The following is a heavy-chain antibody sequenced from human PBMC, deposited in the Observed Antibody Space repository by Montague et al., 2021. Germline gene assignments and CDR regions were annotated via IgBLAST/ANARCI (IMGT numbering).Heavy chain of an antibody. CDR1: GLIFSHSW. Sequence: LRLSCAASGLIFSHSWMAWARLPPGKGLEWVAGVNPDGRQVGYVESVKGRFTISKDNAKNSLFLQMNSLRGDDTALYYCARNPAYGALDYWGQGTRVTVSS. D-gene: IGHD4/OR15-4a*01. J-gene: IGHJ4*02. V-gene: IGHV3-7*03. CDR2: VNPDGRQV. CDR3: ARNPAYGALDY.